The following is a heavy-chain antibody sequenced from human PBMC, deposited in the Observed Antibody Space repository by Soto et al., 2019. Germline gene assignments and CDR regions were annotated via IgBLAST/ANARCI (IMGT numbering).Heavy chain of an antibody. Sequence: GGSLRLSCAASGFTFSSYAMSWVRQAPGKGLEWVSAISGSGGSTYYADSVKGRFTISRDNSENTLYLQMNSLRAEDTAVYYCAKDFRGYCSSTSCSFDYWGQGTLVTVSS. CDR2: ISGSGGST. CDR3: AKDFRGYCSSTSCSFDY. J-gene: IGHJ4*02. CDR1: GFTFSSYA. D-gene: IGHD2-2*01. V-gene: IGHV3-23*01.